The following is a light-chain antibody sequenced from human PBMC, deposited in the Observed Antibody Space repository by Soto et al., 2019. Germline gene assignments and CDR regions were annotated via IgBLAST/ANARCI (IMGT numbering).Light chain of an antibody. CDR3: NSFRVNRLYV. V-gene: IGLV2-14*01. CDR1: SSDVGGFNA. CDR2: EVT. J-gene: IGLJ1*01. Sequence: QSVLTQPASVSGSPGQTITISCTGTSSDVGGFNAVSWYQHRPGKAPQLIIFEVTHRPSGVSDRFSASKSGNTASLTISGLQAEDEADYYCNSFRVNRLYVFGTGTKVTVL.